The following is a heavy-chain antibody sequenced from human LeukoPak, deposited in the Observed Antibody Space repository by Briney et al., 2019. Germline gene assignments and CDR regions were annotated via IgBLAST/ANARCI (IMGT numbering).Heavy chain of an antibody. D-gene: IGHD2-15*01. CDR1: GFTFTNFE. V-gene: IGHV3-48*03. J-gene: IGHJ4*02. CDR3: ARDCRGGSCYYFDY. CDR2: ISYSGSTT. Sequence: PGGSLRLSCAASGFTFTNFEMNWVRQAPGKGLDWVSYISYSGSTTSYADSVKGRFTISRDNAKNSLYLQMNSLRAEDTAVYYCARDCRGGSCYYFDYWGQGTLVTVSS.